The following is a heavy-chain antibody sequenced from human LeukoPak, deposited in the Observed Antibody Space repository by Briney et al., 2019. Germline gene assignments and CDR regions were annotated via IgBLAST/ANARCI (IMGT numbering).Heavy chain of an antibody. J-gene: IGHJ4*02. D-gene: IGHD6-19*01. Sequence: GGSLRLSCAASGFTFSSYSMNWVRQAPGKGLEWVSSISSSSSYIYYADSVKGRFTISRDNAKNSLYLQMNSLRAEDTAVYYCTHRGWQWLPEIVDYWGQGTLVTVSS. CDR2: ISSSSSYI. CDR3: THRGWQWLPEIVDY. V-gene: IGHV3-21*03. CDR1: GFTFSSYS.